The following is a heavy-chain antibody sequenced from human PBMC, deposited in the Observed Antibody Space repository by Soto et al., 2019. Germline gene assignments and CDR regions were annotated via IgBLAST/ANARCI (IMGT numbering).Heavy chain of an antibody. Sequence: GGSLRLSCAASGGSGFTFSKYAMSWVRQAPGKGLEWVGRIKSKTDGWTTVYAAPVKGRFTISRDDSKNTLYLQMNSLKTEDTAVYYCTTDIGSRFYDSSGYYYGVFDYWGQGTLVTVSS. CDR2: IKSKTDGWTT. D-gene: IGHD3-22*01. V-gene: IGHV3-15*01. CDR3: TTDIGSRFYDSSGYYYGVFDY. CDR1: GGSGFTFSKYA. J-gene: IGHJ4*02.